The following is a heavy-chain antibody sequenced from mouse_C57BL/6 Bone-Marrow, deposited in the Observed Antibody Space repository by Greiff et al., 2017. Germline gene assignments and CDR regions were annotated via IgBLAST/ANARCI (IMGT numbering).Heavy chain of an antibody. Sequence: QVQLKQPGAELVRPGSSVKLSCKASGYTFTSYWMHWVKQRPIQGLEWIGNIDPSDSETHYNPKFKDKATLTVDKASGTAYMQLSSLTSEDSAVYYCTRWVLYYYGSSYFHGYVDVWGTGTTVTVSS. CDR3: TRWVLYYYGSSYFHGYVDV. V-gene: IGHV1-52*01. J-gene: IGHJ1*03. CDR1: GYTFTSYW. D-gene: IGHD1-1*01. CDR2: IDPSDSET.